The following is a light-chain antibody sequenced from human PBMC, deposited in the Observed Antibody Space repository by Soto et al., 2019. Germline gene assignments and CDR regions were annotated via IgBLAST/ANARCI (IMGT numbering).Light chain of an antibody. Sequence: QSALTQPASLSGSPGQSITISCTGTSSDIGAYDYVSWYQQHPGKAPKLMIYEVSNRLSGVSNRFSGSKSGNTASLTISGLQAEDEADYYCSSYTSSSTLYVFGTGTKLTVL. CDR3: SSYTSSSTLYV. CDR2: EVS. J-gene: IGLJ1*01. V-gene: IGLV2-14*01. CDR1: SSDIGAYDY.